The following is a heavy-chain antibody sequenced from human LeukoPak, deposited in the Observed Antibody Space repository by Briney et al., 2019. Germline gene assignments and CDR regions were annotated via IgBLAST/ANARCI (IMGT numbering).Heavy chain of an antibody. D-gene: IGHD3-10*01. CDR2: IYYSGST. Sequence: SETLSLTCTVSGGSISSSSYYWGWIRQPPGKGLEWIGSIYYSGSTYYNPSLKRRVTISVDTSKNQFSLKLGSVTAADTAVYYCASYGSGSYYPPNFLDYWGQGTLVTVSS. CDR3: ASYGSGSYYPPNFLDY. V-gene: IGHV4-39*01. CDR1: GGSISSSSYY. J-gene: IGHJ4*02.